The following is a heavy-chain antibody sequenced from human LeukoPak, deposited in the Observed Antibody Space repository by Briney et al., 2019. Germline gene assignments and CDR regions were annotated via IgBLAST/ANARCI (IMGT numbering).Heavy chain of an antibody. V-gene: IGHV3-23*01. CDR1: GFTFSSHA. D-gene: IGHD3-22*01. CDR3: AKGRGGDSSGYYLDFDY. CDR2: ISGSGGST. J-gene: IGHJ4*02. Sequence: GGSLRLSCAASGFTFSSHAMSWVRQAPGKGLEWVSAISGSGGSTYYADSVKGRFTIFRDNSKNTLYLQMNSLRAEDTAVYYCAKGRGGDSSGYYLDFDYWGQGTLVTVSS.